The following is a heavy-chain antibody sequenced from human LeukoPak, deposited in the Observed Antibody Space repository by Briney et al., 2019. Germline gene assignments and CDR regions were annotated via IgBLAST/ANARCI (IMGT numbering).Heavy chain of an antibody. V-gene: IGHV4-34*01. D-gene: IGHD2-15*01. CDR2: INHSGST. J-gene: IGHJ4*02. CDR3: ARVYCRGGSCYSGLDY. CDR1: GGSFSGYY. Sequence: SETLSLTCAVYGGSFSGYYWSWIRQPPGKGLEWIGEINHSGSTNYNPSLKSRVTISVDTSKNQFSLKLSSVTAADTAVYYCARVYCRGGSCYSGLDYRGQGTLVTVSS.